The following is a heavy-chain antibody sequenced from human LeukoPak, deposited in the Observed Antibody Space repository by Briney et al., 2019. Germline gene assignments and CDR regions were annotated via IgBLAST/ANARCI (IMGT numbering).Heavy chain of an antibody. J-gene: IGHJ4*02. CDR3: ARVRIYDSSGYLYYFDY. CDR2: IYHSGST. D-gene: IGHD3-22*01. CDR1: GGSISSGGYS. Sequence: SETLSLTCAVSGGSISSGGYSWSWIRQPPGKGLEWIGYIYHSGSTYYNPSLKSRVTISVDRSKNQFSLKLSSVTAADTAVYYCARVRIYDSSGYLYYFDYWGQGTLVTVSS. V-gene: IGHV4-30-2*01.